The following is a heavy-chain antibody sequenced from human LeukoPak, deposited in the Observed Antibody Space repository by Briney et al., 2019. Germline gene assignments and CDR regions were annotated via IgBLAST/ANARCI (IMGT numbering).Heavy chain of an antibody. D-gene: IGHD3-22*01. J-gene: IGHJ3*02. V-gene: IGHV3-30-3*01. CDR3: AREDYSSGYHDAFDI. Sequence: GGSLRLSCAASGFTFSSFTFHWVRQAPGKGLEWVAVISYDGSNEYYADSVKGRFIISRDNSKSTLYLQMISLRAEDTAVYYCAREDYSSGYHDAFDIWGQGTMVTVSS. CDR1: GFTFSSFT. CDR2: ISYDGSNE.